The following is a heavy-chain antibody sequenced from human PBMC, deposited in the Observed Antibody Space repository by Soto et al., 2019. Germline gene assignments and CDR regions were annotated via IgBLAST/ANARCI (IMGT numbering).Heavy chain of an antibody. J-gene: IGHJ6*02. CDR3: ARDQRRVNPTKVYYYYGMDV. CDR1: GFTFSSYG. V-gene: IGHV3-33*01. Sequence: GGSLRLSCAASGFTFSSYGMHWVRQAPGRGLEWVAVIWYDGSNKYYADSVKGRFTISRDNSKNTLYLQMNSLRAEDTAVYYCARDQRRVNPTKVYYYYGMDVWGQGTKVTVSS. D-gene: IGHD3-22*01. CDR2: IWYDGSNK.